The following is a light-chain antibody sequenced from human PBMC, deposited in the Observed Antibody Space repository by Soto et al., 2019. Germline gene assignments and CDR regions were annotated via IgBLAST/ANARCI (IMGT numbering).Light chain of an antibody. CDR2: SND. CDR1: SSNIASNT. Sequence: QSVLTQPPSASGTPGQRVTVSCFGSSSNIASNTVNWYQQLPGTAPKLLIYSNDQRPSGVPDRFSASKSGTSASLAISGLQSEDEADYYCASWDDSLNGHVFGTGTKVTVL. V-gene: IGLV1-44*01. CDR3: ASWDDSLNGHV. J-gene: IGLJ1*01.